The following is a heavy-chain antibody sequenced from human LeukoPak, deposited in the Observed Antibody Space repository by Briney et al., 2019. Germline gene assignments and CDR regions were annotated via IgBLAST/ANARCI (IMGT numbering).Heavy chain of an antibody. D-gene: IGHD6-6*01. J-gene: IGHJ4*02. Sequence: GRSLRLSCAASGFTFSSYAMHWVRQAPGKGLEWVAVISYDGSNKYYADSVKGRFTISRDNSKNTLYLQMNSLRAEDTAVYYCASGGEAARSLHYWGQGTLVTVSS. CDR3: ASGGEAARSLHY. V-gene: IGHV3-30*04. CDR2: ISYDGSNK. CDR1: GFTFSSYA.